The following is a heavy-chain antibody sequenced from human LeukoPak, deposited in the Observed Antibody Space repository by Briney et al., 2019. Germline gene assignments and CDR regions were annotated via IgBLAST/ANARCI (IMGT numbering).Heavy chain of an antibody. CDR1: GFTFSSYA. D-gene: IGHD2-21*02. J-gene: IGHJ4*02. V-gene: IGHV3-23*01. Sequence: PGGSLRLSCAASGFTFSSYAMSWVRQAPGKGLEWVSAISGSGAGTYYADSVKGRFTISRDNSKNTLYLQMNSLRAEDTAVYYCAKEGYCGGDCYREFDYWGQGTLVTVSS. CDR2: ISGSGAGT. CDR3: AKEGYCGGDCYREFDY.